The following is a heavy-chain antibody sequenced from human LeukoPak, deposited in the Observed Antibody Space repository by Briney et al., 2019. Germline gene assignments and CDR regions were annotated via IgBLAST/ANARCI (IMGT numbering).Heavy chain of an antibody. D-gene: IGHD5-12*01. CDR3: AKTHYDLLDV. V-gene: IGHV3-23*01. J-gene: IGHJ6*02. Sequence: GGSLRPSCAPSGFSFSTSPMGWVRHPPGGGLEWVSAMNNGPSATFYRDSVRGRFTISRDDSKSTLYLQMNSLRAEDTGTYYCAKTHYDLLDVWGQGTTVTVSS. CDR1: GFSFSTSP. CDR2: MNNGPSAT.